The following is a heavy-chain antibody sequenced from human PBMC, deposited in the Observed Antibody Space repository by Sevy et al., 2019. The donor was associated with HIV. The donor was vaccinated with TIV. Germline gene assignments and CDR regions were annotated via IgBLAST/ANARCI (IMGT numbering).Heavy chain of an antibody. CDR2: LCFVCGKI. CDR3: AREGCTRPHDY. CDR1: GFAFYDYS. Sequence: GGSLRLSCAASGFAFYDYSMSWIRQAPGKGLGWVATLCFVCGKINYEGSVKGRFTISRDNSKNSFYLQMDNLRVEDTALYYCAREGCTRPHDYWGQGTRVTVSS. V-gene: IGHV3-23*01. J-gene: IGHJ4*02. D-gene: IGHD2-8*01.